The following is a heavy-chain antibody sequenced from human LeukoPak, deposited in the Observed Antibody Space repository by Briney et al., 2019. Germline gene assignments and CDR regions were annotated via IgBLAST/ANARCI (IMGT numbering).Heavy chain of an antibody. V-gene: IGHV3-48*01. CDR2: ISGSSTI. J-gene: IGHJ3*02. Sequence: EGSLRLSCAASGFTFSLYSLNWVRQAPGKGLEWVSYISGSSTIDYADSVKGRFTISRGNAKNSLYLQMDSLRAEDTAAYYCARGVGAFEIWGQGTMVTVSS. CDR3: ARGVGAFEI. CDR1: GFTFSLYS.